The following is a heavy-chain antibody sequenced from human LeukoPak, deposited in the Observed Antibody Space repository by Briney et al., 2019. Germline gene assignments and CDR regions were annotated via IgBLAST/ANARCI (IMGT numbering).Heavy chain of an antibody. CDR1: GYSFTGYY. J-gene: IGHJ5*02. D-gene: IGHD6-13*01. CDR2: ISAYNGNT. V-gene: IGHV1-18*04. CDR3: ARDLYSSSWYAVFGRTNWFDP. Sequence: ASVKVSCKASGYSFTGYYMHWVRQAPGQGLEWMGWISAYNGNTNYAQKLQGRVTMTTDTSTSTAYMELRSLRSDDTAVYYCARDLYSSSWYAVFGRTNWFDPWGQGTLVTVSS.